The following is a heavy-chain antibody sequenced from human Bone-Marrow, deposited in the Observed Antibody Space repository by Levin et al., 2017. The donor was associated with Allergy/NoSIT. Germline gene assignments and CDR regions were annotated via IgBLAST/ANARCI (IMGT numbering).Heavy chain of an antibody. J-gene: IGHJ3*02. CDR3: ARAWHWGFATADAFDI. Sequence: GSLRLSCTVSGGSISNNNYYWGWIRQPPGKGLEWIGSIYYSGNTYYNPSLKSRLAISVDTSKKQVSLKLSSVAATDTSVYYGARAWHWGFATADAFDIWGQGAMVIVSS. V-gene: IGHV4-39*01. D-gene: IGHD7-27*01. CDR2: IYYSGNT. CDR1: GGSISNNNYY.